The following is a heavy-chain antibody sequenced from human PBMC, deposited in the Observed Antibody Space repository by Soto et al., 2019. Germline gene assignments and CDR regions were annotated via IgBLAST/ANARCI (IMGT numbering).Heavy chain of an antibody. J-gene: IGHJ6*02. V-gene: IGHV1-69*01. D-gene: IGHD3-22*01. CDR3: ARNSYYYDSSGYYWGYYYYGMDV. CDR2: IIPIFGTA. CDR1: GGTFSSYA. Sequence: QVQLVQSGAEVKKPGSSVKVSCKASGGTFSSYAISWVRQAPGQGLEWMGGIIPIFGTANYAQKFQGRVTMTADESTSTAYMELSSLRSEDTAVYYCARNSYYYDSSGYYWGYYYYGMDVWGQGTTVTVSS.